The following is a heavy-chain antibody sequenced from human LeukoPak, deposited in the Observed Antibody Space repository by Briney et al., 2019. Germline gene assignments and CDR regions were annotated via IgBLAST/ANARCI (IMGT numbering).Heavy chain of an antibody. CDR1: GSTFTGYY. V-gene: IGHV1-2*02. CDR3: ASRLRFMGDP. CDR2: INPNSGGT. Sequence: GASVKVSCTASGSTFTGYYMHWVRQAPGQGLEWMGWINPNSGGTNYAQKFQGRVTMTRDTSISTAYLELSRRSSDDQAVYYCASRLRFMGDPWGQGTLVTVSP. D-gene: IGHD3-3*01. J-gene: IGHJ5*02.